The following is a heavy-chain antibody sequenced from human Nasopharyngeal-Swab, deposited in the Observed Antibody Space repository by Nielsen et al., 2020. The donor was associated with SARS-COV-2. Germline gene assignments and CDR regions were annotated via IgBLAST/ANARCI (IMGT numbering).Heavy chain of an antibody. CDR3: ARDYYDNYDSDY. D-gene: IGHD3-22*01. V-gene: IGHV1-2*02. CDR2: INPDSGDT. J-gene: IGHJ4*02. Sequence: ASVKVSCKTSGYTFTDYYIHWMRQVPGQWLEWVGCINPDSGDTKYAQKFQGRVTVSSDRSRSTAYIELSRLRSDDTAVYYCARDYYDNYDSDYWGQGTLVTVSS. CDR1: GYTFTDYY.